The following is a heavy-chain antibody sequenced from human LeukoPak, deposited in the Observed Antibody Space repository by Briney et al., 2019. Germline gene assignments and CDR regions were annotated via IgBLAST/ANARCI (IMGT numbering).Heavy chain of an antibody. V-gene: IGHV4-39*01. D-gene: IGHD3-22*01. CDR2: IYNSGST. CDR1: GGSISSSTYN. J-gene: IGHJ4*02. Sequence: SETLSLTCTVSGGSISSSTYNWGWIRQPPGRGLEWIGSIYNSGSTFYNPSLKSRATISIDTSKNQFSLKLSSVTAADTAIYYCASQPYYESSGYYFYWGQGTLVTVSS. CDR3: ASQPYYESSGYYFY.